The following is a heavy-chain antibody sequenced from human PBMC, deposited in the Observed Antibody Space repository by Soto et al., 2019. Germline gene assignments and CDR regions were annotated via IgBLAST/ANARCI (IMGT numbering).Heavy chain of an antibody. D-gene: IGHD6-19*01. CDR2: IWYDGSNK. Sequence: PGGSLRLSCASSGFTFSSYGMHWVRQAPGKGLEWVAVIWYDGSNKYYADSVKGRFTISRDNSKNTLYLQMNSLRVEDTAVYYCAREVTGTYGWFDPWGQGTLATVSS. V-gene: IGHV3-33*01. CDR1: GFTFSSYG. CDR3: AREVTGTYGWFDP. J-gene: IGHJ5*02.